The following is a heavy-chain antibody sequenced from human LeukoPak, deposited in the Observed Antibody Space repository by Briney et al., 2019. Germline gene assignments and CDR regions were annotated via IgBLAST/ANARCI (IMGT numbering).Heavy chain of an antibody. CDR2: ISAYNGNT. D-gene: IGHD5-18*01. J-gene: IGHJ5*02. Sequence: ASVKVSCKASGYTFTSYGISWVRQAPGQGLEWMGWISAYNGNTNYAQKLQGRVTMTTDTSTSTAYMELRSLRSDDTAVYYCARVLRGYSYVYWFDPWGQGTLVTVSS. CDR1: GYTFTSYG. V-gene: IGHV1-18*01. CDR3: ARVLRGYSYVYWFDP.